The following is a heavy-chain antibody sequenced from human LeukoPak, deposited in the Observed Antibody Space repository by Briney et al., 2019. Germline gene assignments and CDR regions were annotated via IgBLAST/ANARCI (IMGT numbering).Heavy chain of an antibody. CDR3: ASPMALIAAEPQPFDY. V-gene: IGHV3-11*01. D-gene: IGHD6-13*01. CDR2: ISSSGSTI. J-gene: IGHJ4*02. Sequence: KTGGSLRLSCAASGFTFSDYYMSWIRQAPGKGLEWVSYISSSGSTIYYADSVKGRFTISRDNAKNSLYLQMNSLRAEDTAVYYCASPMALIAAEPQPFDYWGQGTLVTVSS. CDR1: GFTFSDYY.